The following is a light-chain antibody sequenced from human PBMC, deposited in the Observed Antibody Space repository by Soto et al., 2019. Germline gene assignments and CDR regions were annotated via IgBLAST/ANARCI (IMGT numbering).Light chain of an antibody. CDR1: SGHSSYA. Sequence: QPVLTQSPSASASLGASVTLTGTLSSGHSSYAIAWHQQQPEKGPRYLMKLNSDGGHNKGDGIPDRFSGSSSGAERDRTISSLQSEDEVDYFGQTWGLWVFVGGTKLTVL. V-gene: IGLV4-69*01. J-gene: IGLJ3*02. CDR3: QTWGLWV. CDR2: LNSDGGH.